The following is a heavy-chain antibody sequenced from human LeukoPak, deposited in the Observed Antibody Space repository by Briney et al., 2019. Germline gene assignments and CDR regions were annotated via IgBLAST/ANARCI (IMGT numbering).Heavy chain of an antibody. CDR1: GFTLSNYG. CDR3: ARRGVVIRVILVGFHKEAYYFDS. J-gene: IGHJ4*02. D-gene: IGHD3-10*01. CDR2: ISGSGGST. Sequence: GGSLRLSCAVSGFTLSNYGMGWVRQAPGKGLEWVAGISGSGGSTNYADSVKGRFTISRDNLKNTLYLQMNSLRAEDTAVYFCARRGVVIRVILVGFHKEAYYFDSWGQGALVTVSS. V-gene: IGHV3-23*01.